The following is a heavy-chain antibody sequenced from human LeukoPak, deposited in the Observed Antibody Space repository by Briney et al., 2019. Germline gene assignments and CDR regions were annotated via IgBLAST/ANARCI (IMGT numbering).Heavy chain of an antibody. CDR3: ARGAIIAVAGTYFDY. D-gene: IGHD6-19*01. V-gene: IGHV4-34*01. CDR2: INHSGST. J-gene: IGHJ4*02. CDR1: GGSFSGYY. Sequence: SETLSLTCAVYGGSFSGYYWSWIRQPPGKGLEWIGEINHSGSTNYNPSLKSRVTVSVDTSKNQFSLKLSSVTAADTAVYYCARGAIIAVAGTYFDYWGQGTLVTVSS.